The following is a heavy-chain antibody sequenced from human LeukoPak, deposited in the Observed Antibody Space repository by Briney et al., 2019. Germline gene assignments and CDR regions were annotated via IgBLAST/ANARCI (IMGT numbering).Heavy chain of an antibody. V-gene: IGHV1-8*02. CDR3: ARRGESSITIFGVVTYDP. D-gene: IGHD3-3*01. J-gene: IGHJ5*02. Sequence: ASVKVSCKASGYTFTGYYMHWVRQAPGQGLEWMGWMNPNSGNTGYAQKFQGRVTMTRNTSISTAYMELSSLRSEDTAVYYCARRGESSITIFGVVTYDPWGQGTLVTVSS. CDR2: MNPNSGNT. CDR1: GYTFTGYY.